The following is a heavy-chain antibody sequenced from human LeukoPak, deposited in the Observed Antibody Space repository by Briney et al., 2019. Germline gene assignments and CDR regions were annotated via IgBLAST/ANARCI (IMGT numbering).Heavy chain of an antibody. J-gene: IGHJ3*02. CDR1: GGSFSDYY. V-gene: IGHV4-34*01. CDR3: ARRFWIGDAFDI. D-gene: IGHD3-3*01. CDR2: INHSGST. Sequence: SETLSLTCAVYGGSFSDYYWSWIRQPPGKGLEWIGEINHSGSTNYNPSLKSRVTISVDTSKNQFSLKLSSVTAADTAVYYCARRFWIGDAFDIWGQGTMVTVSS.